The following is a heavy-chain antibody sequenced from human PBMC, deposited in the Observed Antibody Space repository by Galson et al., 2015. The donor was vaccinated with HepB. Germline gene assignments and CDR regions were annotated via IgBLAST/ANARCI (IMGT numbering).Heavy chain of an antibody. CDR1: GFTFSSHS. Sequence: SLRLSCAASGFTFSSHSMYWVRQAPGKGLEWVSFISSNSSYIYYTDSVKGRFTISRDNAKRSLYLQMNSLTAEDTAVYYCARRPSITGWYFYYMDVWGKGTTVTVSS. V-gene: IGHV3-21*01. CDR2: ISSNSSYI. CDR3: ARRPSITGWYFYYMDV. D-gene: IGHD3-10*01. J-gene: IGHJ6*03.